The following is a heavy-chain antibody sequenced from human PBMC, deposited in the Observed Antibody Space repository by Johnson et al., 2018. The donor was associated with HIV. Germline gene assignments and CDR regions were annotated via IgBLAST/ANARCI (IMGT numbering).Heavy chain of an antibody. J-gene: IGHJ3*02. Sequence: VQLVESGGGVVQPGRSLRLSCAASGFTFSSHGMHWVRQAPGKGLEWVAVIWYDGSTKYYADSVKGRFTISRDDSENTAYLQMNSLKSEDTAVYYCTRTEDMYNYDICGYVDAFDIWCQGTTVTVSS. V-gene: IGHV3-33*01. D-gene: IGHD3-22*01. CDR2: IWYDGSTK. CDR3: TRTEDMYNYDICGYVDAFDI. CDR1: GFTFSSHG.